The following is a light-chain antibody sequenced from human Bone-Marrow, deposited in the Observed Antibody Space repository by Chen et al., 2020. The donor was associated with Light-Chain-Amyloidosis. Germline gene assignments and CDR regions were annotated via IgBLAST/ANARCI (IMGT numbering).Light chain of an antibody. V-gene: IGLV6-57*01. Sequence: NFMLTQPHSVSESPGKTVILSCTRSSGSIATNYVHWYPQRPGSSPTTVIYEDDQRPSGVPDRFSGSIDRSSNSASLTISGLKTEDEADYYCQSYQGSSQGVFGGGTKLTVL. J-gene: IGLJ3*02. CDR2: EDD. CDR1: SGSIATNY. CDR3: QSYQGSSQGV.